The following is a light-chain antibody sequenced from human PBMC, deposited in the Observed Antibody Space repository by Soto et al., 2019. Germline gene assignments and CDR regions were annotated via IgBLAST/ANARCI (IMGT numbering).Light chain of an antibody. V-gene: IGKV1D-13*01. CDR2: DAS. CDR3: QQYNNYSPFT. CDR1: HGIIND. J-gene: IGKJ4*01. Sequence: AIEMTQKPYSLSASVGDRVTINCRASHGIINDLGWYXEKPCKAPKXXIYDASILESGVPSRFSGSGSGAEFTLTISSLQPDDFATYYCQQYNNYSPFTFGGGTKVDIK.